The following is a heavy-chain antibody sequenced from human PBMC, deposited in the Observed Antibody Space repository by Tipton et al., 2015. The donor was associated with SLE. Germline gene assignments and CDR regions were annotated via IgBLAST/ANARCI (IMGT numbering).Heavy chain of an antibody. CDR3: ARDVKAANEGDY. CDR2: INPNSGGT. J-gene: IGHJ4*02. Sequence: QLVQSGAEVKNPGASVKVSCKASGYTFTGYYMHWMRQAPGQGLEWMGWINPNSGGTNYAQKFQGRVTMTRDTSFSTAYMELSRLRSDDTAVYYCARDVKAANEGDYWGQGTLVTVSS. D-gene: IGHD2/OR15-2a*01. CDR1: GYTFTGYY. V-gene: IGHV1-2*02.